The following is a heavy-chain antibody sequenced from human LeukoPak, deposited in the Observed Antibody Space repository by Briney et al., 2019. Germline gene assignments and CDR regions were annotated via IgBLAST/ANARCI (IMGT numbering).Heavy chain of an antibody. V-gene: IGHV3-7*01. CDR3: ARDRWTDY. D-gene: IGHD1-1*01. CDR2: IDQDGSEE. Sequence: GGSLRLSCAASGFTFSDSWMTLVRQAPGKGLEWVANIDQDGSEEYYVDSVKGRFTISRDNAKNSVYLQMNSLRAEDTAVYYCARDRWTDYWGQGTLVTVSS. CDR1: GFTFSDSW. J-gene: IGHJ4*02.